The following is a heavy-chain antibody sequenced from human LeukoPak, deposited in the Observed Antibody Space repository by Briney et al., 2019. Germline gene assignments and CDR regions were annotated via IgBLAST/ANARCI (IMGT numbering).Heavy chain of an antibody. CDR1: GFTFSSYW. CDR2: IKQDGSEK. Sequence: GGSLRLSCAASGFTFSSYWMSWVRQAPGKGLEWVANIKQDGSEKYYVDSVKGRFTISRDNAKNSLYLQMNSLRAEDTAVYYCARGRQDYHYYMDVWGKGTTVTVSS. V-gene: IGHV3-7*01. CDR3: ARGRQDYHYYMDV. J-gene: IGHJ6*03.